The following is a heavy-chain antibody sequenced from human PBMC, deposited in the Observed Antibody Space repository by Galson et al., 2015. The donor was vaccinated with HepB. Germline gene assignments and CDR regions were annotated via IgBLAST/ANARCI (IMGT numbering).Heavy chain of an antibody. V-gene: IGHV3-49*03. Sequence: SCAASGFTFGDYAMSWFRQAPGKGLEWVGLIRSKTYGETTDYAASVKGRFTISRDDSKSIAYLQMNSLKTEDTAVYYCSRDGLGYCRSTSCSYYFDYWGQGTLVTVSS. D-gene: IGHD2-2*01. CDR3: SRDGLGYCRSTSCSYYFDY. J-gene: IGHJ4*02. CDR2: IRSKTYGETT. CDR1: GFTFGDYA.